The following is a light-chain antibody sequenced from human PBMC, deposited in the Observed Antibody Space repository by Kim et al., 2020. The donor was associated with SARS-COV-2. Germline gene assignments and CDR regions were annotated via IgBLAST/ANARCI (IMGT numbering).Light chain of an antibody. CDR1: RRVGLW. CDR3: QQYSTHST. Sequence: ASVGDTVTISSRASRRVGLWLAWYQQKPGQVPKLLMDKSSALHPGVTSRFVGGGSETHFTLTIPSRQPGDFAVFYYQQYSTHSTFGPGTKVDIK. V-gene: IGKV1-5*03. CDR2: KSS. J-gene: IGKJ1*01.